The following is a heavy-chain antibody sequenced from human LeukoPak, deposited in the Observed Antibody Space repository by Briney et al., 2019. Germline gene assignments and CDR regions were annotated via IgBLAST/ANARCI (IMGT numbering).Heavy chain of an antibody. CDR3: ARDLGYYDSSGYYRGAEYFQH. V-gene: IGHV3-48*04. Sequence: PGRSLRLSCAASGFTFSSYSMNWVRQAPGKGLEWVSYISSSGSSIYYADSVKGRFTISRDNAKNSLYLQMNSLRAEDTAVYYCARDLGYYDSSGYYRGAEYFQHWGQGTLVTVSS. CDR1: GFTFSSYS. J-gene: IGHJ1*01. D-gene: IGHD3-22*01. CDR2: ISSSGSSI.